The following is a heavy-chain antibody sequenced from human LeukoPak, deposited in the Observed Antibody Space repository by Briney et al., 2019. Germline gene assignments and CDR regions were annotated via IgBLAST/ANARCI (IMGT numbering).Heavy chain of an antibody. D-gene: IGHD5-18*01. J-gene: IGHJ4*02. CDR2: IRYDGSNK. V-gene: IGHV3-30*02. CDR3: ARVDTAMVNHFDY. CDR1: GFTFSSYG. Sequence: QPGGSLRLSCAASGFTFSSYGMHWVRQAPGKGLEWVAFIRYDGSNKYYADSVKGRFTISRDNPKNTLYLQMNSLRAEDTAVYYCARVDTAMVNHFDYWGQGTLVTVSS.